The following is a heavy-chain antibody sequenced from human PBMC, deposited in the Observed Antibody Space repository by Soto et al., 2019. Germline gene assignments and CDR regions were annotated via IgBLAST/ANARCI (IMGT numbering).Heavy chain of an antibody. Sequence: QVQFVQSWAEVKKPGASVKVSCKASEYRFTSHTFHWVRQAPGQRLEWMGWIIAGSGKTKYSQNFQGRLTITRDTSASTVYMDLSSLRSEDTAVYYCARLGYCAGESCYPLDSWGQGAMVIVSS. J-gene: IGHJ3*01. CDR2: IIAGSGKT. D-gene: IGHD2-8*02. V-gene: IGHV1-3*01. CDR3: ARLGYCAGESCYPLDS. CDR1: EYRFTSHT.